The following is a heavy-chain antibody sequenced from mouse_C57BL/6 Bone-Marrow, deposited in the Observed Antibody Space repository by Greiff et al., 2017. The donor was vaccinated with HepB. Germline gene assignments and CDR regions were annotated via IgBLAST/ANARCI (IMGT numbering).Heavy chain of an antibody. D-gene: IGHD2-2*01. CDR1: GYTFTSYW. CDR2: IDPSDSYT. CDR3: ARVHYVYDGVYLGY. V-gene: IGHV1-69*01. Sequence: VQLQQPGAELVMPGASVKLSCKASGYTFTSYWMHWVKQRPGQGLEWIGEIDPSDSYTNYNQKFKGKTTLTVDKSSSTAYMQLSSLTSEDSAVYYCARVHYVYDGVYLGYWGQGTTLTVSS. J-gene: IGHJ2*01.